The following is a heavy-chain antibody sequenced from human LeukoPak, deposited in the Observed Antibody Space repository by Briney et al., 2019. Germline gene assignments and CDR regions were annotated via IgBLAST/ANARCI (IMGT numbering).Heavy chain of an antibody. CDR1: GGSISSSNW. CDR2: IYHSGST. CDR3: ARQPYDLWSGYYYYYGMDV. D-gene: IGHD3-3*01. V-gene: IGHV4-4*02. Sequence: SGTLSLTCAVSGGSISSSNWWSWVRQPPGKGLEWIGEIYHSGSTNYNPSLKSRVTISVDKSKNQFSLKLSSVTAADTAVYYCARQPYDLWSGYYYYYGMDVWGQGTTVTVSS. J-gene: IGHJ6*02.